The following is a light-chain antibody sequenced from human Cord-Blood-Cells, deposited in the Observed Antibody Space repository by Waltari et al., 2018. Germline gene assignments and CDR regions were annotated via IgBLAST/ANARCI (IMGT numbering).Light chain of an antibody. J-gene: IGLJ2*01. CDR1: KLGDKS. Sequence: SYELTQPPSVSVSPGQTASIPCPGDKLGDKSACWYQQKPGQSPVLVIYQDSKRPSGLRGRCAGTSSGNTATLTISGTQAMDEADSYCQAWDRGTVVFGGGTKLTVL. CDR2: QDS. CDR3: QAWDRGTVV. V-gene: IGLV3-1*01.